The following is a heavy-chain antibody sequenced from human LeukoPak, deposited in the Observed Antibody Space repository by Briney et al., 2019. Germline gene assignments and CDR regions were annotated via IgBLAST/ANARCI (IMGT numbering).Heavy chain of an antibody. J-gene: IGHJ4*02. V-gene: IGHV3-11*01. CDR1: GFTFSDYY. Sequence: NPGGSLRLSCAASGFTFSDYYMSRIRKAPGKGLEWVSYISSSGSTIYYADSVKGRFTISRDNSKNTLFLQMNSLRDGDTAIHYCARARRIVGVGYFDYWGQGTLVTVSS. CDR2: ISSSGSTI. CDR3: ARARRIVGVGYFDY. D-gene: IGHD1-26*01.